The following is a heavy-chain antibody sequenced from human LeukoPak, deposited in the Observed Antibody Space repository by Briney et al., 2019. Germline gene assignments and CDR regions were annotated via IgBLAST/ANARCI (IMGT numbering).Heavy chain of an antibody. CDR3: ARDVVGSSNNGMDV. V-gene: IGHV3-30-3*01. CDR2: ISYDGSNK. Sequence: GRSLRLSCAASGFTFSSYAMHWVRQAPGKGLEWVAVISYDGSNKYYADSVKGRFTISRDNSKSTLYLQMNSLRAEDTAVYYCARDVVGSSNNGMDVWGQGTTVTVSS. J-gene: IGHJ6*02. D-gene: IGHD6-13*01. CDR1: GFTFSSYA.